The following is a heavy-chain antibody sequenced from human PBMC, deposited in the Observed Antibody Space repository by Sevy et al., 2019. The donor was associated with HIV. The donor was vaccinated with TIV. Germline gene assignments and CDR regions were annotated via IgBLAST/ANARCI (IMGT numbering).Heavy chain of an antibody. CDR3: ASPGGYRYGSLLDN. Sequence: ASVKVFCKASGYTFTDYFMHWVRQAPGQGLEWMGWINPNSGDTKYAQKFQGRVTVTRDTSIRTAYMELSSLRFDDTAVYYCASPGGYRYGSLLDNWGQGTLVTVSS. D-gene: IGHD5-18*01. J-gene: IGHJ4*02. V-gene: IGHV1-2*02. CDR2: INPNSGDT. CDR1: GYTFTDYF.